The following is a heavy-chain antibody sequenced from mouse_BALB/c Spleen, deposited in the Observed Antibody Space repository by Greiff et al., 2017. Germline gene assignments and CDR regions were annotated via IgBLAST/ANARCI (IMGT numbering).Heavy chain of an antibody. V-gene: IGHV2-9*02. Sequence: QVQLKESGPGLVAPSQSLSLTCTVSGFSLTSYGVHWVRQPPGKGLVWLGVIWASGSTNYNSALMSRLSISKDNSKSQVFLKMNSLQTDDTAMYYCASDGPYYAMDYWGQGTSVTVSS. CDR2: IWASGST. CDR1: GFSLTSYG. CDR3: ASDGPYYAMDY. J-gene: IGHJ4*01.